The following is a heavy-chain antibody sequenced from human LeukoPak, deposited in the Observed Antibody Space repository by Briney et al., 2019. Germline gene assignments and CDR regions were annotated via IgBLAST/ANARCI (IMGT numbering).Heavy chain of an antibody. Sequence: GGSLRLSCAASGFTFSAYSMNWVRQAPGKGLEWVSSISTSSSYIYYVDSVKGRFTISRDNARNSLYLQMNSLRAEDTAVYYCAELGITMIGGVWGKGTTVTISS. CDR2: ISTSSSYI. J-gene: IGHJ6*04. V-gene: IGHV3-21*01. D-gene: IGHD3-10*02. CDR1: GFTFSAYS. CDR3: AELGITMIGGV.